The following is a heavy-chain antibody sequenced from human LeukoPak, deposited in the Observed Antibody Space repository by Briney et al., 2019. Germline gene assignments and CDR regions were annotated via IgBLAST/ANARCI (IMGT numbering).Heavy chain of an antibody. CDR2: IYYSGST. J-gene: IGHJ4*02. V-gene: IGHV4-39*01. Sequence: PSETLSLTCTVSGGPINSSRYSWGWIPQPPGKGLEWTGSIYYSGSTYYNPSLKSRVTISVDTSKKQFSLKLSSVTAAETAVYYCASHKENRPIFGVGRPVDFWGQGTLVTVSS. CDR1: GGPINSSRYS. CDR3: ASHKENRPIFGVGRPVDF. D-gene: IGHD3-3*01.